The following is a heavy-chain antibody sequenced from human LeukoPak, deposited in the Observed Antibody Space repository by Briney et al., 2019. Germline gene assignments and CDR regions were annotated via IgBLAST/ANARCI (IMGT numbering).Heavy chain of an antibody. CDR3: AKDRLGSWSGYYFGLFHY. CDR1: GFTFNTYA. J-gene: IGHJ4*02. D-gene: IGHD3-3*01. Sequence: GGPLRLSCAASGFTFNTYALSWVRQAPAKGLEWVSGISDRGGSTYYADPVKGRFTISRDNSKNTLYLQMNSLRAEDTAVYYCAKDRLGSWSGYYFGLFHYWGQGTLVTVSS. V-gene: IGHV3-23*01. CDR2: ISDRGGST.